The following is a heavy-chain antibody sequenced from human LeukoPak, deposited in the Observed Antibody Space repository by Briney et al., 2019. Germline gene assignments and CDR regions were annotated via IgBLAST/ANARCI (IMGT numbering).Heavy chain of an antibody. CDR1: ADSITSGY. Sequence: SETLSLTCSISADSITSGYWSWIRRPPGKGLEWIGYIYGIENTDYNPSLKSRATISLDTSKNQLSLNLTAVTAADTAVYYCAGRGQRYFRDWGQGTLVTVSS. CDR2: IYGIENT. CDR3: AGRGQRYFRD. V-gene: IGHV4-59*08. J-gene: IGHJ1*01.